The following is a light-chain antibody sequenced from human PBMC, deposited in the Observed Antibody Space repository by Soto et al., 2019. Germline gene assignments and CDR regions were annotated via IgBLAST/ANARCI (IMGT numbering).Light chain of an antibody. CDR3: SSYTSSSTRAVV. Sequence: QSALTQPASVSGSPGQSITISCTGTSSDVGGYNYVSWYQQHPGKAPKLMIYEVSNRPSGVSNRFSGSKSGNTASLTISGPRAEEESIYYCSSYTSSSTRAVVFGGGTKPPVL. J-gene: IGLJ2*01. CDR1: SSDVGGYNY. V-gene: IGLV2-14*01. CDR2: EVS.